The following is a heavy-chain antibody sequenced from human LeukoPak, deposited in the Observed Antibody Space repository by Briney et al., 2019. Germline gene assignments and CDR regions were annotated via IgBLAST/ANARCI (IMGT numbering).Heavy chain of an antibody. V-gene: IGHV3-7*03. Sequence: PGGSLRLSCAASGFTFSSYAMHWVRQAPGKGLEWVAIIKPDGSEKYYVDSVKGRFTISRDNAENSLFLQMNGLRPEDTAVFYCARGQYTDGLSYWGQGTLVTVSS. J-gene: IGHJ4*02. CDR3: ARGQYTDGLSY. CDR1: GFTFSSYA. D-gene: IGHD5-24*01. CDR2: IKPDGSEK.